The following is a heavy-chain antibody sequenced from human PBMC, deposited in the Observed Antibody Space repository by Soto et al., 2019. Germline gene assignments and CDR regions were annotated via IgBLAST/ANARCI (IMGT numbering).Heavy chain of an antibody. CDR3: ARDRGGSGRYYYGMDV. CDR1: GGSISSGGYY. CDR2: IYYSGST. J-gene: IGHJ6*02. V-gene: IGHV4-31*03. D-gene: IGHD3-10*01. Sequence: QVQLQESGPGLVKPSQTLSLTCTVSGGSISSGGYYWSWIRQHPGKGLEWIGYIYYSGSTYYNPSLKGRVTISVDTSKTQFSLKLSSVTAADTAVYYCARDRGGSGRYYYGMDVWGQGTTVTVSS.